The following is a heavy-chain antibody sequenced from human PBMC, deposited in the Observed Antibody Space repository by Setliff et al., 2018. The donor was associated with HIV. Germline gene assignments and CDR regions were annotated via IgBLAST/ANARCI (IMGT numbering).Heavy chain of an antibody. CDR1: GLTFSSYW. V-gene: IGHV3-7*01. J-gene: IGHJ4*02. CDR3: ARSPYGDYGLDY. CDR2: IKEDGSTI. D-gene: IGHD4-17*01. Sequence: PGGSLRLSCAASGLTFSSYWMSWVRQAPGKGLEWMANIKEDGSTIYYADSVKGRFTISRDNAKNSLYLQMNTLRAEDTAVYFCARSPYGDYGLDYWGQGTLVTVSS.